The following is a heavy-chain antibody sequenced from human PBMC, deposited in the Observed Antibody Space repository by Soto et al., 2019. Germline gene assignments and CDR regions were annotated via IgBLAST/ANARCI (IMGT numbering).Heavy chain of an antibody. CDR2: IMPIFGSA. D-gene: IGHD3-22*01. V-gene: IGHV1-69*13. Sequence: SVKVSCKASGGTFSRNTISWVRQAPGQGLEWMGGIMPIFGSANYAQKFQGRVTITADENTRTVYMELSRLRSEDTAVYYCARQFDSDTTGYYYAYWGQGTLVTVSS. CDR3: ARQFDSDTTGYYYAY. J-gene: IGHJ4*02. CDR1: GGTFSRNT.